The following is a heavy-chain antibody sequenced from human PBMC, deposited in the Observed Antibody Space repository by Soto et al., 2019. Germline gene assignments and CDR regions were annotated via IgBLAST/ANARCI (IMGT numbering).Heavy chain of an antibody. Sequence: PSETLSLTCTVSGGSISSYYWSWIRQPPGKGLEWIGYIYYSGSTNYNPSLKSRVTISVDTSKNQFSLKLSSVTAADTAVYYRARFGTSGCIDYWGQGTQVTVS. CDR2: IYYSGST. CDR1: GGSISSYY. D-gene: IGHD6-19*01. J-gene: IGHJ4*02. CDR3: ARFGTSGCIDY. V-gene: IGHV4-59*01.